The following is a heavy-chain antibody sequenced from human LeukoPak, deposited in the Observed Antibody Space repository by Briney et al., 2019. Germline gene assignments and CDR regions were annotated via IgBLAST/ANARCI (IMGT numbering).Heavy chain of an antibody. CDR1: GGSISSSSYY. CDR3: ASELRYFGWLTPFDY. J-gene: IGHJ4*02. CDR2: IYYSGST. D-gene: IGHD3-9*01. V-gene: IGHV4-39*01. Sequence: PSETLSLTCTVSGGSISSSSYYWGWIRQPPGKGLEWIGSIYYSGSTYYNPSLKSRVTISVDTSKNQFSLKLSSVTAADTAVYYCASELRYFGWLTPFDYWGQGTLVTVSS.